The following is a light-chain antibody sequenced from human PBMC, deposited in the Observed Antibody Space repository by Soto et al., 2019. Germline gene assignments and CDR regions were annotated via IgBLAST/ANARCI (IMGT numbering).Light chain of an antibody. CDR1: SSNVGSYKL. CDR3: CSSGGSPTDV. V-gene: IGLV2-23*02. Sequence: QSALTQPASVSGSPGQSITISCTGTSSNVGSYKLVSWYQQHPGKAPKLMIFEVNKRPSGVSNRFSGSKSGNTASLTISGLMVEDEADYYCCSSGGSPTDVFGTGTKVTVL. CDR2: EVN. J-gene: IGLJ1*01.